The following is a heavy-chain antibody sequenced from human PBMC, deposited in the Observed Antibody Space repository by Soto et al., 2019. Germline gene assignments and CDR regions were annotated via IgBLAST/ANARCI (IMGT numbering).Heavy chain of an antibody. CDR2: IYRSGST. V-gene: IGHV3-53*01. Sequence: PGGSLRLSCAASWFSVSNNYMSWVRQAPGRGLEWVSVIYRSGSTYHADSVKGRFTISRDNSKNTVNLQMNSLRAEDTAVYYCARGPYESSGYSFDYWGQGTLVTVSS. CDR3: ARGPYESSGYSFDY. D-gene: IGHD3-22*01. CDR1: WFSVSNNY. J-gene: IGHJ4*02.